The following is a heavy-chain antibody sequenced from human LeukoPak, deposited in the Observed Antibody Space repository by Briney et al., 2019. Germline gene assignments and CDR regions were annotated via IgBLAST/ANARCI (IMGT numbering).Heavy chain of an antibody. CDR3: ARLGCGGGSCYPARGGYYYYYMDV. CDR1: GGSISSYY. CDR2: IYYSGST. J-gene: IGHJ6*03. Sequence: SETLSLTCTVSGGSISSYYWSWIRQPPGKGLGWIGYIYYSGSTNYNPSLKSRVTISLDTSKNQFSLKLSSVTAADTAVYYCARLGCGGGSCYPARGGYYYYYMDVWGKGTTVTVSS. V-gene: IGHV4-59*08. D-gene: IGHD2-15*01.